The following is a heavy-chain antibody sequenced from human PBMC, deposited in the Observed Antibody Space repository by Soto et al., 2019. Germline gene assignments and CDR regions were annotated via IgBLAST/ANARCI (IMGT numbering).Heavy chain of an antibody. J-gene: IGHJ6*02. CDR2: IYYSGST. Sequence: QVQLHESGPGLVKPSETLSLTCSVSGGSISGYYWSWIRQPPGKGLEWTGYIYYSGSTKYNPSLKSRVXXSXDXXKNQLSLKLSSVTAADTAVYYCARSHKTYSYAMDVWGQGTTVTVSS. CDR1: GGSISGYY. V-gene: IGHV4-59*08. CDR3: ARSHKTYSYAMDV. D-gene: IGHD2-15*01.